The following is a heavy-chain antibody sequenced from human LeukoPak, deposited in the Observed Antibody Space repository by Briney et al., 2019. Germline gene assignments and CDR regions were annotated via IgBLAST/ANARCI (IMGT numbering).Heavy chain of an antibody. D-gene: IGHD3-10*01. CDR1: GGSISSGDYY. Sequence: SETLSLTCTVSGGSISSGDYYWSWIRQPPGKGLEWIGYIYYSGSTYYNPSLKSRVTISVDTSKNQFSLKLSSVTAADTAVYYCAREEMVRGVYDYWGQGTLVTVSS. CDR2: IYYSGST. CDR3: AREEMVRGVYDY. V-gene: IGHV4-30-4*01. J-gene: IGHJ4*02.